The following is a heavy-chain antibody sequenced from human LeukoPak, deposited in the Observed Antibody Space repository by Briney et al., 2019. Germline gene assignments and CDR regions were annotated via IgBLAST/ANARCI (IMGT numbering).Heavy chain of an antibody. CDR2: INPSGGST. Sequence: ASVKVSCKASGYTFTSYYMHWVRQAPGQGLEWMGIINPSGGSTSYAQKFQGRVTMTRDTSTSTVYMELSSLGSEDTAVYYCAREGGHDSSGYHFDYWGQGTLVTVSS. V-gene: IGHV1-46*01. D-gene: IGHD3-22*01. CDR3: AREGGHDSSGYHFDY. CDR1: GYTFTSYY. J-gene: IGHJ4*02.